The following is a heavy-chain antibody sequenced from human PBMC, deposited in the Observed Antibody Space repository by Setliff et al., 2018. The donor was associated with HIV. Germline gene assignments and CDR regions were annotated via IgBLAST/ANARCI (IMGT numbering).Heavy chain of an antibody. CDR3: VRRRGPMVRGVDPSPSYYFDY. CDR1: GGSFSGYY. CDR2: INYGRTT. J-gene: IGHJ4*02. V-gene: IGHV4-34*01. D-gene: IGHD3-10*01. Sequence: KTSETLSLTCAVYGGSFSGYYWSWIRQSPGKGLEWIGEINYGRTTNYNPSLESRVTISVDTSKNQFSLRMKSVNAGDTGKYYCVRRRGPMVRGVDPSPSYYFDYWGQGTLGTAPQ.